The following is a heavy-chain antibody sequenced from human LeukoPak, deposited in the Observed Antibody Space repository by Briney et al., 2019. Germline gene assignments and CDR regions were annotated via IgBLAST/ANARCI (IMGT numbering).Heavy chain of an antibody. V-gene: IGHV3-30*01. D-gene: IGHD3-10*01. CDR1: GFTFSNYA. CDR3: ARDSTYYYASGSSGPHYFDY. Sequence: GGSPRLSCAASGFTFSNYAMHWVRQAPGKGLEWVAVISNVETNTYYADSVKGRFTISRDNSKNTLYLQLNSLRAEDTSVYYCARDSTYYYASGSSGPHYFDYWGQGTLVTVSS. CDR2: ISNVETNT. J-gene: IGHJ4*02.